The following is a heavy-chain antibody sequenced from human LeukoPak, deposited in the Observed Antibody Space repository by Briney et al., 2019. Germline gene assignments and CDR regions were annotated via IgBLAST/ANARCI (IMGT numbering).Heavy chain of an antibody. Sequence: GGSLILSCAASGFTFSTYVMNWFRQAPGKGLEWVSTISVGAEYIFYADSVKGRFTISRDDSNNAFYLQMHSLRAEDTALYYCASGPPFLKYFEYWGQGTLVTVSS. D-gene: IGHD3-3*01. V-gene: IGHV3-23*01. CDR1: GFTFSTYV. CDR3: ASGPPFLKYFEY. CDR2: ISVGAEYI. J-gene: IGHJ4*02.